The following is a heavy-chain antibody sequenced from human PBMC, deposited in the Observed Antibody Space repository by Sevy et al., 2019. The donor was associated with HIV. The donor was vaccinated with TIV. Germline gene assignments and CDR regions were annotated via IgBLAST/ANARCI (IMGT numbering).Heavy chain of an antibody. CDR1: GGSISSYY. CDR3: AREEYSNYGGNWFDP. V-gene: IGHV4-59*01. Sequence: SETLSLTCTVSGGSISSYYWSWIRQPPGKGLEWIGYIYYSGGTNYNPSLKSRVTISVDTSKNQFSLKLSSVTAADTAVYYCAREEYSNYGGNWFDPWGQGTLVTVSS. J-gene: IGHJ5*02. D-gene: IGHD4-4*01. CDR2: IYYSGGT.